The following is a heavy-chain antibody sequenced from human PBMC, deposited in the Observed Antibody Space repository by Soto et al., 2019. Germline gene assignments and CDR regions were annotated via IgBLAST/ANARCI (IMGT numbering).Heavy chain of an antibody. V-gene: IGHV1-69*05. CDR1: GGTFSSYA. J-gene: IGHJ6*02. CDR2: IIPIFGTA. CDR3: ANRGNPLMDV. Sequence: GASVKVSCKASGGTFSSYAISWVRQAPGQGLEWMGGIIPIFGTANYAQKFQDRVTMTIDTTTRTGYMELRGLRSDDTAVYYCANRGNPLMDVWGQGTTVTVSS.